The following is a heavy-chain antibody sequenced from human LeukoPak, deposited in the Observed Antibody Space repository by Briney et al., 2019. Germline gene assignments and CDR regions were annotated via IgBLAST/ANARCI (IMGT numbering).Heavy chain of an antibody. CDR1: GGSVSGYY. J-gene: IGHJ3*02. Sequence: PSETLSPTCAVSGGSVSGYYWSWIRQPPGKGPEWIGKISHSGSTNYNPSLKSRVTISVDTSTNQSSLNLSSVTAADTAVYYCARSANAFDIWGQGTMVTVSS. V-gene: IGHV4-34*01. CDR2: ISHSGST. CDR3: ARSANAFDI.